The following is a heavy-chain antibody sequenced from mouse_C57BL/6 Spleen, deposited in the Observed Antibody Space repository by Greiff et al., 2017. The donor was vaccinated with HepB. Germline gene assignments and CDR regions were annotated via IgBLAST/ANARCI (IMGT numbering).Heavy chain of an antibody. J-gene: IGHJ1*03. Sequence: VQLQQPGAELVMPGASVKLSCKASGYTFTSYWMHWVKQRPGQGLEWIGEIDPSDSYTNYNQKFKGKSTLTVDKSSGTAYMQLSSLTSEDSAVYYCARGTVVATDWYFDVWGTGTTVTVSS. CDR3: ARGTVVATDWYFDV. CDR2: IDPSDSYT. CDR1: GYTFTSYW. V-gene: IGHV1-69*01. D-gene: IGHD1-1*01.